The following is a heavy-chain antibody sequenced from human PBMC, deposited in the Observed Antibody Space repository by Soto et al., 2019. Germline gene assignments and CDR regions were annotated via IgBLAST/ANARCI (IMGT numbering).Heavy chain of an antibody. J-gene: IGHJ4*02. CDR2: ISGSGGST. Sequence: GGSLRLSCAASGFTFSSYAMSWVRQAPGKGLEWVSAISGSGGSTYYADSVKGRFTISRDNSKNTLYLQMNSLRAEDTAVYYCAKVERGYSSSWDQYYFDYWGQGTLVTVSS. V-gene: IGHV3-23*01. D-gene: IGHD6-13*01. CDR3: AKVERGYSSSWDQYYFDY. CDR1: GFTFSSYA.